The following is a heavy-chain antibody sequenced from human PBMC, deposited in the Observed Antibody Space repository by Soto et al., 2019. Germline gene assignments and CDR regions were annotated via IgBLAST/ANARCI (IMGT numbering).Heavy chain of an antibody. V-gene: IGHV1-3*01. Sequence: QVQLVQSGAEVKKSGASVKVSCKASGYTLTNYAMHWVRQAPGQRLEWMGWINAGNGNTKYSPKFQGRVTITRDTSXNTAYMELSSLRSEDTAVYYCARDSDYDILTGQLDYWGQGTLVTVSS. J-gene: IGHJ4*02. CDR2: INAGNGNT. CDR3: ARDSDYDILTGQLDY. CDR1: GYTLTNYA. D-gene: IGHD3-9*01.